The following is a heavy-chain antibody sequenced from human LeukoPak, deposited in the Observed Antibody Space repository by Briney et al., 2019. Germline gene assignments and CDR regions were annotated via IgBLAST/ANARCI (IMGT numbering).Heavy chain of an antibody. CDR1: GYIFTAHY. V-gene: IGHV1-2*02. Sequence: ASVKVSCKASGYIFTAHYIHWVRQAPGQGLEWMGWINPNNGVTNYAQKFQGRVTMTRDTSITTAYMELSRLRSDDTAVYYCASSSRETVSDFFWGQGTLVTVSS. CDR2: INPNNGVT. J-gene: IGHJ4*02. D-gene: IGHD6-13*01. CDR3: ASSSRETVSDFF.